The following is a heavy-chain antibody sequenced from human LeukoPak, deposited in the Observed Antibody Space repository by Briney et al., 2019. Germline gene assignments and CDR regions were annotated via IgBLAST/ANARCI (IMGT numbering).Heavy chain of an antibody. V-gene: IGHV3-21*01. D-gene: IGHD6-13*01. J-gene: IGHJ4*02. Sequence: KTGGSLRLSCAASGFTFSSYSMNWVRQAPGKGLEWVSSISSSSYIYYADSVKGRFTISRDNAKNSLYLQMNSLRAEDTAVYYCARDLSSSWFDYFDYWGQGTLVTVSS. CDR1: GFTFSSYS. CDR2: ISSSSYI. CDR3: ARDLSSSWFDYFDY.